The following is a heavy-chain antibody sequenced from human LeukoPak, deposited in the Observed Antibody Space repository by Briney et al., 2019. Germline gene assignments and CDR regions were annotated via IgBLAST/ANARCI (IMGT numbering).Heavy chain of an antibody. CDR2: INHSGST. J-gene: IGHJ3*02. Sequence: SETLSLTCAVFGGSFSGYHWSWIRQPPGKGLEWIGEINHSGSTNYNPSLKSRVTISVDTSKNQFSLKLSSVTAADTAVYYCAREGMVVVVPAAIPRAFDIWGQGTMVTVSS. V-gene: IGHV4-34*01. CDR1: GGSFSGYH. D-gene: IGHD2-2*02. CDR3: AREGMVVVVPAAIPRAFDI.